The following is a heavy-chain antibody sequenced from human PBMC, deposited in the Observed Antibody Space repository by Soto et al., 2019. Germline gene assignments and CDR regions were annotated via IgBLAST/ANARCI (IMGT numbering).Heavy chain of an antibody. V-gene: IGHV1-46*03. CDR3: ARAGCGGDCYPYYYGMDV. CDR2: INPSGGST. D-gene: IGHD2-21*02. CDR1: GYTFTSYY. Sequence: ASVKVSCKASGYTFTSYYMHWVRQAPGQGLEWMGIINPSGGSTSYAQKFQGRVTMTRDTSTSTVYMELSSLRSEDTAVYYCARAGCGGDCYPYYYGMDVWGQGTTVTVSS. J-gene: IGHJ6*02.